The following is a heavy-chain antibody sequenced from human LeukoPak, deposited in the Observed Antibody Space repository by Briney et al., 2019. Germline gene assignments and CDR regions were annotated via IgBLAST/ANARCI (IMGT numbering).Heavy chain of an antibody. V-gene: IGHV3-30*03. D-gene: IGHD6-19*01. Sequence: GGSLRLSCAASGFTFSSYGMHWVRQAPGKGLEWVAVISYDGSNKYYADSVKGRFTISRDNSKNTLYLQMNSLRAEDTVVYYCAMSSGWYLVDYWGQGTLVTVSS. CDR2: ISYDGSNK. CDR3: AMSSGWYLVDY. CDR1: GFTFSSYG. J-gene: IGHJ4*02.